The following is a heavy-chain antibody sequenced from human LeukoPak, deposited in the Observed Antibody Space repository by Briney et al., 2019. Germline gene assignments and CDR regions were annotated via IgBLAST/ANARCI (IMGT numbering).Heavy chain of an antibody. CDR2: ISWNSGSI. CDR1: GFTFDDYA. CDR3: ARDGGGYSYGYRISYFDY. D-gene: IGHD5-18*01. J-gene: IGHJ4*02. Sequence: GGSLRLSCAASGFTFDDYAMHWVRQAPGKGLEWVSGISWNSGSIGYADSVKGRFTISRDNSKNTLYLQMNSLRAEDTAVYYCARDGGGYSYGYRISYFDYWGQGTLVTVSS. V-gene: IGHV3-9*01.